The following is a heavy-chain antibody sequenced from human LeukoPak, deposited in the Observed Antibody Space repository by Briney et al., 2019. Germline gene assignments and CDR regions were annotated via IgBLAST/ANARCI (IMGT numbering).Heavy chain of an antibody. D-gene: IGHD5-12*01. V-gene: IGHV4-59*01. J-gene: IGHJ4*02. CDR2: NAYSETT. Sequence: SPSLSLTCTVSGGSISSYYWNWIRQPPGKGLEWIGYNAYSETTNYIPSPKSRVTISVDTSKKQCSLKLTSATAADTAVYYCARGDDYKSTLFDYWGQGTLVTVSS. CDR3: ARGDDYKSTLFDY. CDR1: GGSISSYY.